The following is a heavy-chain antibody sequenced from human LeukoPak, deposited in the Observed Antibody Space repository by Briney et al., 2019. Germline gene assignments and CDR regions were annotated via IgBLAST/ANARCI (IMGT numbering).Heavy chain of an antibody. V-gene: IGHV3-48*03. D-gene: IGHD2-15*01. CDR2: INSSGSTI. CDR3: ARDRAKGYCSGGSCVSEDYYYGMDG. Sequence: PGGSLRLSCAASGFTLSSYEMNWVRQAPGKGLEWVSYINSSGSTIYYADSVKGRFTIYRDNAKNSLYLQMNSLSAEDTAVYYGARDRAKGYCSGGSCVSEDYYYGMDGWGKGTTVTVSS. CDR1: GFTLSSYE. J-gene: IGHJ6*04.